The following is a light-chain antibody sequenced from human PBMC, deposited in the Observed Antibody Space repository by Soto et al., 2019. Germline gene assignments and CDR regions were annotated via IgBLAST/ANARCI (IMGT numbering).Light chain of an antibody. CDR2: GAS. J-gene: IGKJ1*01. V-gene: IGKV3-15*01. Sequence: EIVMTQSPATLSVSPGERATLSCSASQSVSSNLAWYQQKLGQAPRLLIYGASTRATGIPARFSGSGSGTEFTLTISSLQSEDSAVYYCQQYNKWPRTFGQGTKVDI. CDR3: QQYNKWPRT. CDR1: QSVSSN.